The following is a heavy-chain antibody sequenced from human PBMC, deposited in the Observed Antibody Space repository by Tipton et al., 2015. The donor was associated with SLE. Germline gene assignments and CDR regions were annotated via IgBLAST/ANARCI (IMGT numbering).Heavy chain of an antibody. CDR1: GGSISSSSYY. CDR2: IYYSGST. Sequence: TLSLTCTVSGGSISSSSYYWGWIRQPPGKGLEWIGSIYYSGSTYYNPSLKSRVTISVDTSKNQFSLKLSSVTAADTAVYYCARGGGFAGNWDDAFDIWGQGTMVTVSS. D-gene: IGHD4-23*01. V-gene: IGHV4-39*07. J-gene: IGHJ3*02. CDR3: ARGGGFAGNWDDAFDI.